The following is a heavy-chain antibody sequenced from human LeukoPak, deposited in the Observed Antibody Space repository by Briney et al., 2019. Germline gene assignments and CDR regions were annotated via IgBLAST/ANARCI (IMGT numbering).Heavy chain of an antibody. D-gene: IGHD3-22*01. Sequence: GGSLRLSCAASGLTFSSYPMHWVRQAPGKGLEWVAVISYGGSEKHYADPVKGRFTISRDNSKNTLYLQMSSLRAEDTVMYYCAREGNSGYYPYWGQGILVTVSS. CDR3: AREGNSGYYPY. CDR2: ISYGGSEK. J-gene: IGHJ4*02. V-gene: IGHV3-30-3*01. CDR1: GLTFSSYP.